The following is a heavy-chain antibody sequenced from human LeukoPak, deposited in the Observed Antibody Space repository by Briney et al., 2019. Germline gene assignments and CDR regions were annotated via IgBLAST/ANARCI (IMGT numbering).Heavy chain of an antibody. J-gene: IGHJ4*02. V-gene: IGHV3-7*01. CDR1: DFTFSSYG. D-gene: IGHD6-13*01. Sequence: GGSLRLSCAASDFTFSSYGMHWVRQAPGKGLEWVANIKQDGSEKYYVDSVKGRFTISRDNAKNSLYLQMNSLRAEDTAVYYCAKGGEVSSWYKRLKLYFDSWSRGTLVTVSS. CDR2: IKQDGSEK. CDR3: AKGGEVSSWYKRLKLYFDS.